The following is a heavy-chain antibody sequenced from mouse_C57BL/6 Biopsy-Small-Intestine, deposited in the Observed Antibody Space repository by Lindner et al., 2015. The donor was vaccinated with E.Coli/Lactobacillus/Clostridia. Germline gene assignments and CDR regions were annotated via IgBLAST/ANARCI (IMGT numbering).Heavy chain of an antibody. CDR3: ARLTTVVAFDY. V-gene: IGHV1-20*01. CDR2: INPYNGDT. CDR1: GYSFTGYF. D-gene: IGHD1-1*01. Sequence: VQLQESGPELVEPGDSVKISCKASGYSFTGYFLNWVMQSHGKSLEWIGRINPYNGDTFYNQKFKGKATLTVDKSSSTAHMELRSLTSEDSAVYYCARLTTVVAFDYWGQGTTLTVSS. J-gene: IGHJ2*01.